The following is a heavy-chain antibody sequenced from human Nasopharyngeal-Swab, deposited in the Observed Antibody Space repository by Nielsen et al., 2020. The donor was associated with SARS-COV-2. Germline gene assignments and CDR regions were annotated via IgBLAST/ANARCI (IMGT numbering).Heavy chain of an antibody. D-gene: IGHD6-13*01. V-gene: IGHV3-11*06. J-gene: IGHJ4*02. Sequence: LTCAASGFTFSDYYMSWIRKAPGKGLEWVSYISSSSSYTNYADSVKGRFTISRDNAKNSLYLQMNSLRAEDTAVYYCARDSAAAGTVFDYWGQGTLVTVSS. CDR1: GFTFSDYY. CDR2: ISSSSSYT. CDR3: ARDSAAAGTVFDY.